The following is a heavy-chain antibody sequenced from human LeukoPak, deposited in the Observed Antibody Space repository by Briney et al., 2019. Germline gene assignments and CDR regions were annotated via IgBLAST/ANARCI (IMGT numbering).Heavy chain of an antibody. D-gene: IGHD1-26*01. V-gene: IGHV3-7*01. CDR2: IKQDGSEE. J-gene: IGHJ4*02. Sequence: PGGSLRLSCAASGSTFSSYWMSWVRQAPGKGLEWVANIKQDGSEENFVDSVKGRFTISRDNAKKSLYLQMNSLRAEDTAVYYCARGSSAGASLRHDYWGQGTLVTVSS. CDR1: GSTFSSYW. CDR3: ARGSSAGASLRHDY.